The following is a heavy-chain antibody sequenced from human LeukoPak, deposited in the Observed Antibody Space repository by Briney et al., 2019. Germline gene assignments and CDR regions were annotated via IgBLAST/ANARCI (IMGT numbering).Heavy chain of an antibody. CDR2: IYSGGST. D-gene: IGHD2-2*01. CDR3: VLRPAAIIDY. Sequence: GGSLRLSCAASGFTVSSNYMSWVRQAPGKGLEWVSVIYSGGSTYYADSVKGRFTISRDNSKNMLYLQMNSLRAEDTAVYYCVLRPAAIIDYWGQGTLVTVSS. V-gene: IGHV3-53*01. J-gene: IGHJ4*02. CDR1: GFTVSSNY.